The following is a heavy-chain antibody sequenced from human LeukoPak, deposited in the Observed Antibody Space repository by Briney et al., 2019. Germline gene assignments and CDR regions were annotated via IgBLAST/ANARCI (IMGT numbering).Heavy chain of an antibody. V-gene: IGHV1-2*02. D-gene: IGHD1-26*01. CDR2: INPNSGGT. Sequence: GASVKVSCKASGYTFTGYYMHWVRQAPGQGLEWMGWINPNSGGTNYAQKFQGRVTMTRDTSISTAYMELSRLRSDDTAVYYCARSPLRNSGSYYFDYWGQGTLVTVSS. J-gene: IGHJ4*02. CDR3: ARSPLRNSGSYYFDY. CDR1: GYTFTGYY.